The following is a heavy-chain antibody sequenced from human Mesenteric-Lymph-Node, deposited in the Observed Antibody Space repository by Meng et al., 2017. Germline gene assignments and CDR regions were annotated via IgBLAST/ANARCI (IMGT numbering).Heavy chain of an antibody. CDR1: GFTFSDHY. Sequence: LSLTCAASGFTFSDHYMDWVRQAPGKGLEWVGRTRNKANSYTTEYAASVRGRFTISRDDSKNSLYLQMNSLKTEDTAVYYCARVRGSGSFDIWGQGTLVTVSS. CDR2: TRNKANSYTT. J-gene: IGHJ3*02. D-gene: IGHD3-10*01. CDR3: ARVRGSGSFDI. V-gene: IGHV3-72*01.